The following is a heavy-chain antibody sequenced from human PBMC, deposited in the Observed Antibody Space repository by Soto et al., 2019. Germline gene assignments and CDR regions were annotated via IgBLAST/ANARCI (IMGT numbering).Heavy chain of an antibody. CDR3: AKDLIVGATTYWFDP. J-gene: IGHJ5*02. V-gene: IGHV3-23*01. D-gene: IGHD1-26*01. CDR1: GFTSSSYA. Sequence: GGSLRLSCAASGFTSSSYAMSWVRQAPGKGLEWVSAISGSGGSTYYADSVKGRFTISRDNSKNTLYLQMNSLRAEDTAVYYCAKDLIVGATTYWFDPWGQGTLVTVSS. CDR2: ISGSGGST.